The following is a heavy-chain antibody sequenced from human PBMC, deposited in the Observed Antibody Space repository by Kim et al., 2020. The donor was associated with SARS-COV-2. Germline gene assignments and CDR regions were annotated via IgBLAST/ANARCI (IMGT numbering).Heavy chain of an antibody. CDR1: GFILSNYA. Sequence: GGSLRLSCRASGFILSNYATSWVRQAPGKGLEWVSGIRDGNTYYAESVKGRLTISRDTSIDTVYLQMNNLRAEDTALYYCATEYRSGWHMIDYWGQGTLVTVSS. CDR2: IRDGNT. V-gene: IGHV3-23*01. CDR3: ATEYRSGWHMIDY. D-gene: IGHD6-19*01. J-gene: IGHJ4*02.